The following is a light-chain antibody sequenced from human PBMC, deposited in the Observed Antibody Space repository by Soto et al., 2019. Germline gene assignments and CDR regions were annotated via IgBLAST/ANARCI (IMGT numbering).Light chain of an antibody. CDR1: SSDVGSYDL. J-gene: IGLJ1*01. CDR2: EGS. Sequence: QSVLTQPASVSGSPGQSITIPCTGTSSDVGSYDLVSWYQQHPGKAPQLMIYEGSKRPSGVSNRFSGSKSGNTASLTISGLQAEDEADYYCCSSAGAFYVFGTGTKVTVL. V-gene: IGLV2-23*01. CDR3: CSSAGAFYV.